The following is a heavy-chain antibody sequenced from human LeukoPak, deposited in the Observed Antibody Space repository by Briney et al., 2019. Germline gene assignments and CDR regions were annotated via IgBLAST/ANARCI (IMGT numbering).Heavy chain of an antibody. Sequence: GGSLRLSCAASGFAFNNFWMTWIRQAPGKGLEWVATISNDENHRQYADSLRGRFTISRDNAKNLLYLQMSSLRADDTAMYYCAKNSGYYRLDSWGQSTLVIVSS. V-gene: IGHV3-7*01. CDR3: AKNSGYYRLDS. CDR2: ISNDENHR. D-gene: IGHD5-12*01. CDR1: GFAFNNFW. J-gene: IGHJ4*02.